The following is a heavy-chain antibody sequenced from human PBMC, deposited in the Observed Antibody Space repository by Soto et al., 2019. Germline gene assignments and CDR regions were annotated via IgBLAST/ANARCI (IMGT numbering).Heavy chain of an antibody. Sequence: SGGSLRLSCAASGFTFSSYSMNWVRQAPGKGLEWVSSISSSSSYIYYADSVKGRFTISRDNAKNSLYLQMNSLRAEDTAVYYCARESLGYYFDYWGQGTLVTVSS. D-gene: IGHD3-16*01. V-gene: IGHV3-21*01. J-gene: IGHJ4*02. CDR2: ISSSSSYI. CDR1: GFTFSSYS. CDR3: ARESLGYYFDY.